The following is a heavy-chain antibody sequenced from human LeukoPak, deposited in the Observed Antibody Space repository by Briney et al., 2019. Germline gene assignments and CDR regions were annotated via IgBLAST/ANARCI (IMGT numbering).Heavy chain of an antibody. CDR3: ATAPPEVAVAGTFDY. V-gene: IGHV1-24*01. CDR2: FDPEDVET. Sequence: APVKVSCKVSGYTLTELSMHWVRQAPGKGLEWMGGFDPEDVETIYAQKFQGRVTMTEDTSTDTAYMELSSLRSEDTAVYYCATAPPEVAVAGTFDYWGQGTLVTVSS. J-gene: IGHJ4*02. D-gene: IGHD6-19*01. CDR1: GYTLTELS.